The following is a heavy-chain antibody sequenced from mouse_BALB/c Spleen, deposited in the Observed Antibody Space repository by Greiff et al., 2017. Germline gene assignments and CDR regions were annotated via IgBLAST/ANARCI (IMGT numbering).Heavy chain of an antibody. CDR1: GYTFTSYW. CDR3: ARGGAWFAY. Sequence: VQLQESGAELARPGASVKLSCKASGYTFTSYWMPWVKQRPGQGLEWIGAIYPGDGDTRYTQKFKGKATLTADKSSSTAYMQLSSLASEDSAVYYCARGGAWFAYWGQGTLVTVSA. CDR2: IYPGDGDT. V-gene: IGHV1-87*01. J-gene: IGHJ3*01.